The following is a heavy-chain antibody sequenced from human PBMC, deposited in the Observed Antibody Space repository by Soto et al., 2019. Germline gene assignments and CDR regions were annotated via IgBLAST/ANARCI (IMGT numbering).Heavy chain of an antibody. Sequence: KPSETLSLTCTVSGGFVSSNYWIWIRQPPEKGLEWIGDISYSGSTNYNPTLKSRVTISLDTPKNQFSLKLSSVTAADTAVYYCAREITAAGRYFDFWGQGALVTVSS. D-gene: IGHD6-13*01. V-gene: IGHV4-59*02. CDR2: ISYSGST. CDR1: GGFVSSNY. J-gene: IGHJ4*02. CDR3: AREITAAGRYFDF.